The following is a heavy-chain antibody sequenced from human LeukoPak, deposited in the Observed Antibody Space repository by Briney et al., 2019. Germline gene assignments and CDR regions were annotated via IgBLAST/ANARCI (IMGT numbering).Heavy chain of an antibody. CDR1: GYSFTNNW. Sequence: GESLKISCKVCGYSFTNNWIGWVRQMPGNGLEWMGIIYPADSDVRYSPSFQGQVTISADKSISTAYLQWSSLKASVTAMYYCARPQKYSTGWYYDYWGQGTVVTVSS. CDR3: ARPQKYSTGWYYDY. CDR2: IYPADSDV. V-gene: IGHV5-51*01. D-gene: IGHD6-19*01. J-gene: IGHJ4*02.